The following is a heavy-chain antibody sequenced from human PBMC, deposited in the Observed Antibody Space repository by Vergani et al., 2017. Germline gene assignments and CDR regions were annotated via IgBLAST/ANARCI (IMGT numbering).Heavy chain of an antibody. CDR1: GFTFSSYA. V-gene: IGHV3-30*04. D-gene: IGHD6-19*01. CDR3: ARDRIAVAGTLGY. Sequence: VQLVESGGGVVQPGRSLRLSCAASGFTFSSYAMHWVRQAPGKGLEWVAVISYDGSNKYYADSVKGRFTISRDNSKNTLYLQMNSLRAEDTAVYYCARDRIAVAGTLGYWGQGTLVTVSS. CDR2: ISYDGSNK. J-gene: IGHJ4*02.